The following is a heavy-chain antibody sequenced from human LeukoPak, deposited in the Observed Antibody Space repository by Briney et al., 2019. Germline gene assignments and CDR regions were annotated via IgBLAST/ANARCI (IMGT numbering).Heavy chain of an antibody. V-gene: IGHV4-34*01. J-gene: IGHJ4*02. D-gene: IGHD3-10*01. CDR3: ARKYYYSSGTYYNF. CDR2: INHSGSM. CDR1: GGSFSGYY. Sequence: SETLSLTCAVYGGSFSGYYWSWIRQPPGKGLEWIGEINHSGSMNYNPSLKSRVTMSVDTSKNQFSLKLSSVTAADTAVYYCARKYYYSSGTYYNFWGQGTLVTVSS.